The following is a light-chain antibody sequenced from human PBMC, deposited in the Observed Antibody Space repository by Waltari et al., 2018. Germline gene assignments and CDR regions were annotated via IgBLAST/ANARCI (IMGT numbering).Light chain of an antibody. Sequence: EIVLTQSPATLSLSPGERATLSCRASQSVSSYLAWYQQKPGQAPRRLIYDASNRATGIPARFRGSGSGTDFTLTISSLEPEDFAVYYCQQRSNWRSTFGGGTKVEIK. V-gene: IGKV3-11*01. J-gene: IGKJ4*01. CDR1: QSVSSY. CDR3: QQRSNWRST. CDR2: DAS.